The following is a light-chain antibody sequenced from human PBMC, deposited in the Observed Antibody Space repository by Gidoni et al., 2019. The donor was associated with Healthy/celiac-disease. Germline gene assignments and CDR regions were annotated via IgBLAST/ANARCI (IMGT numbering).Light chain of an antibody. J-gene: IGKJ4*01. CDR3: QKYNNWPL. CDR1: QSGSSN. Sequence: EIVLTHSPATLSVSPGESATLSCRASQSGSSNLAWYQQKPGQAPMLLIYCASTRATGIPARFSGSGSGTEFTITISSLQSEDFAVYYCQKYNNWPLFGGGTKVEIK. CDR2: CAS. V-gene: IGKV3-15*01.